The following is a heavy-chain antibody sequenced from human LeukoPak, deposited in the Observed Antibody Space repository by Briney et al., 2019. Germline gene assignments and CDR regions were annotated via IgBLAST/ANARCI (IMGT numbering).Heavy chain of an antibody. J-gene: IGHJ4*02. V-gene: IGHV3-21*01. CDR3: ARLRRNNDNSGYYYYYDY. CDR2: ITPTSSYI. Sequence: GGSLRLSCAVSGLTFSIYSFNWVRQAPGKGLEWVSSITPTSSYIYYADSVKGRFTISRDNAKNSLYLQMNSLRAEDTAVYYSARLRRNNDNSGYYYYYDYWGQGTLVTVSS. CDR1: GLTFSIYS. D-gene: IGHD3-22*01.